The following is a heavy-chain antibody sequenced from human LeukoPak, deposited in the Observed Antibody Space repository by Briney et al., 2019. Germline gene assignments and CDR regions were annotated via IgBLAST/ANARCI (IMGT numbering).Heavy chain of an antibody. D-gene: IGHD1-7*01. V-gene: IGHV1-69*01. CDR2: IIPIFGTA. CDR3: ARGSLSGTPYHYYYYMGV. CDR1: GGTFSSYA. J-gene: IGHJ6*03. Sequence: EASVKVSCKASGGTFSSYAISWVRQAPGQGLEWMGGIIPIFGTANYAQKFQGRVTITADESTSTAYMELSSLRSDDTAVYFCARGSLSGTPYHYYYYMGVWGRGTTVTVPS.